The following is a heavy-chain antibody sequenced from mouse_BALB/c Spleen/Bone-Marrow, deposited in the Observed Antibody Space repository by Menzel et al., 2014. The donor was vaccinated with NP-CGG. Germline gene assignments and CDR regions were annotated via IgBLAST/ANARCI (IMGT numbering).Heavy chain of an antibody. J-gene: IGHJ1*01. CDR2: IDPVNGYT. D-gene: IGHD2-14*01. V-gene: IGHV14-3*02. CDR3: ARLGYRYGYWFFDV. CDR1: GFNIKDIY. Sequence: EVQLVESGAELVKPGASVKLSCTASGFNIKDIYMHWVKPRPEQGLEWIGRIDPVNGYTKYDPKFQGKATITADTSSNTAYLQLSSLTSEDTAVYYCARLGYRYGYWFFDVWGAGTTVTVSS.